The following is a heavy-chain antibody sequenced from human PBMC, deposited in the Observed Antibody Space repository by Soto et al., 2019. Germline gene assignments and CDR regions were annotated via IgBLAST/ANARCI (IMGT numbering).Heavy chain of an antibody. CDR3: ARDLAAGDH. J-gene: IGHJ4*02. V-gene: IGHV1-46*01. CDR2: INPTSGST. Sequence: QVQLVQSGAEVKKPGASVKVSCKASGYTFTNYYIHWVRQAPGQGLVWMGIINPTSGSTNYAQKFQGRVTLTYDTSTTTVYMELSGLRSEDTAVLYCARDLAAGDHWGQGTRVTVSS. D-gene: IGHD6-13*01. CDR1: GYTFTNYY.